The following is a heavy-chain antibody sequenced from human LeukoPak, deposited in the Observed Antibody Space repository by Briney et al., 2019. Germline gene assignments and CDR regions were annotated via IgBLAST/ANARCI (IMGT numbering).Heavy chain of an antibody. CDR1: GGSISSGGYY. CDR3: ARHPSYYYGSGSYSYYFDY. J-gene: IGHJ4*02. V-gene: IGHV4-30-2*01. Sequence: SETLSLTCTVSGGSISSGGYYWSWIRQPPGKGLEWIGYIYHSGSTYYNPSLKSRVTISVDRSKNQFSLKLSSVTAADTAVYYCARHPSYYYGSGSYSYYFDYWGQGTLVTVSS. CDR2: IYHSGST. D-gene: IGHD3-10*01.